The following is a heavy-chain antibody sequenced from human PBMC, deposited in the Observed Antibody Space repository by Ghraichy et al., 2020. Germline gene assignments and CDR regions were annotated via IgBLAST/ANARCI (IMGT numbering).Heavy chain of an antibody. J-gene: IGHJ4*02. D-gene: IGHD3-3*01. CDR2: ISSSSSTI. CDR1: GFTFSNYN. CDR3: ARMGANNFWSGYYSYYFDY. Sequence: GGSLRLSCAASGFTFSNYNMNWVRQAPGKGLEWVSYISSSSSTIYYADSVKGRFTISRDNAKNSLYLQMNSLRAEDTAVYYCARMGANNFWSGYYSYYFDYWGQGSLVTVSS. V-gene: IGHV3-48*04.